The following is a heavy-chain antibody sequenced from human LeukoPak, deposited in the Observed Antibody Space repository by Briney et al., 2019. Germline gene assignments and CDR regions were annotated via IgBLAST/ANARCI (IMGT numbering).Heavy chain of an antibody. Sequence: SSETLSLTCTVSGGSISSYYWSWIRQPPGKGLEWIGYIYYSGSTNYNPSLKSRVTISADTSKNQFSLKLSSVTAADTAVYYCARGADYYDSSGYYPEPFDYWGQGTLITVSS. V-gene: IGHV4-59*01. CDR1: GGSISSYY. CDR3: ARGADYYDSSGYYPEPFDY. D-gene: IGHD3-22*01. CDR2: IYYSGST. J-gene: IGHJ4*02.